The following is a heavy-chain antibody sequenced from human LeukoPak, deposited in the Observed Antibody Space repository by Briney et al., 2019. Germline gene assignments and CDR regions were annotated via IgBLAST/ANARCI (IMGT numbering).Heavy chain of an antibody. Sequence: SETLSLTCTVSGGSISSYYWSWIRQPPGKGLEWIGYIYYSGSTNYNPSLKSRVTISVDTSKNQFSLKLSSVTAADTAVYYCARDPKLWGYFDDWGQGTLVTVSS. CDR3: ARDPKLWGYFDD. J-gene: IGHJ4*02. CDR1: GGSISSYY. D-gene: IGHD2-21*01. CDR2: IYYSGST. V-gene: IGHV4-59*01.